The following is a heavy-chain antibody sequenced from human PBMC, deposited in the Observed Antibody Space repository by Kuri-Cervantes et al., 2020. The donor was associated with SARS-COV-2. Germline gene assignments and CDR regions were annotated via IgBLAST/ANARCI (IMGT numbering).Heavy chain of an antibody. Sequence: SETLSLTCTVSGGSISSSSYYWGWIRQPPGKGLEWIGSIYYSGSTYYNPSLKSRVTISVDTSKNQFSLKLSSVTAEVTAVYYCARVRGVGYWGQGTLVTVSS. D-gene: IGHD3-10*01. V-gene: IGHV4-39*01. CDR2: IYYSGST. CDR3: ARVRGVGY. CDR1: GGSISSSSYY. J-gene: IGHJ4*02.